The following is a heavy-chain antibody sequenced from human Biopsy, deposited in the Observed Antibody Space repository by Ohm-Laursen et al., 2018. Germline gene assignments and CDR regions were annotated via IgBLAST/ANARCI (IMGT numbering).Heavy chain of an antibody. J-gene: IGHJ4*02. CDR2: FDREERKT. CDR1: GYTLTELS. CDR3: ASGPYYDTRFYYNVRPFDF. V-gene: IGHV1-24*01. Sequence: ASVKVSCKVSGYTLTELSIHWVRQTGGKGLEWMGGFDREERKTVYAEKFQGRVTMTEDTSTDTVYMEVTSLRSDDTAVYYCASGPYYDTRFYYNVRPFDFWGQGTLVTVSS. D-gene: IGHD3-10*01.